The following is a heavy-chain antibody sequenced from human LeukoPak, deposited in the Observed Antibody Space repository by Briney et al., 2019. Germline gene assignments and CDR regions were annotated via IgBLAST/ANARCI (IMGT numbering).Heavy chain of an antibody. J-gene: IGHJ4*02. Sequence: GGSLRLSCAASGFTFSTFAMIWVRQPPGKGLEWVSSIFPSGGEIHYADFVRGRFTISRDNSKSTLSLQMNSLRAEDTAIYYCATYRQVLLPFESWGQGTLVTVSS. CDR3: ATYRQVLLPFES. V-gene: IGHV3-23*01. CDR2: IFPSGGEI. D-gene: IGHD2-8*02. CDR1: GFTFSTFA.